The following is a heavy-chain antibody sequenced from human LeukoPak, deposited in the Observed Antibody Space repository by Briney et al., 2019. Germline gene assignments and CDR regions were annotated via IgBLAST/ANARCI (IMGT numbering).Heavy chain of an antibody. J-gene: IGHJ4*02. Sequence: GGSLRLSCAASGFTFSSYSMNWVRQAPGKGLEWVSSISSSSSSYIYYADSVKGRFTISRDNAKNSLYLQMNSLRAEDTAVYYCARVQLWQTNGFDYWGQGTLVTVSS. V-gene: IGHV3-21*01. CDR2: ISSSSSSYI. D-gene: IGHD5-18*01. CDR1: GFTFSSYS. CDR3: ARVQLWQTNGFDY.